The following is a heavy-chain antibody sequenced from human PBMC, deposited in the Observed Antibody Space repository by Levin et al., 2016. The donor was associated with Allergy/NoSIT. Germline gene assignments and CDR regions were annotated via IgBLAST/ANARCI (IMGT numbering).Heavy chain of an antibody. Sequence: GGSLRLSCAASGFTFSSYAMSWVRQAPGKGLEWVSGISDSGGSTYYADSVKGRFTISRDSSKNTLYLQMNSLRAEDTAVYYCAAYCSSTSCYIGEEVFQHWGQGTLVTVSS. CDR3: AAYCSSTSCYIGEEVFQH. CDR2: ISDSGGST. J-gene: IGHJ1*01. CDR1: GFTFSSYA. V-gene: IGHV3-23*01. D-gene: IGHD2-2*02.